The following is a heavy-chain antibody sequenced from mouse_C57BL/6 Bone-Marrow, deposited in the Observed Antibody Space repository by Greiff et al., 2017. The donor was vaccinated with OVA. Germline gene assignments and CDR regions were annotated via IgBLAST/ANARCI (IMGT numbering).Heavy chain of an antibody. Sequence: EVKLVESGGGLVQPGGSMKLSCVASGFTFSNYWMNWVRQSPEKGLEWVAQIRLKSDNYATHYAESVKGRFTISRDDSKSSVYLQMNNLRAEDTGIYYGTGNLLLPGWFAYWGQGTLVTVSA. CDR1: GFTFSNYW. V-gene: IGHV6-3*01. CDR2: IRLKSDNYAT. J-gene: IGHJ3*01. CDR3: TGNLLLPGWFAY. D-gene: IGHD1-1*01.